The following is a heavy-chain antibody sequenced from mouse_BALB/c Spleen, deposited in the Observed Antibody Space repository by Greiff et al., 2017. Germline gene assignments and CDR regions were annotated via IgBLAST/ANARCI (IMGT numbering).Heavy chain of an antibody. CDR2: IWRGGST. J-gene: IGHJ3*01. V-gene: IGHV2-5-1*01. D-gene: IGHD1-1*01. Sequence: VKLQESGPSLVQPSQSLSITCTVSGFSLTSYGVHWVRQSPGKGLEWLGVIWRGGSTDYNAAFMSRLSITKDNSKSQVFFKMNSLQADDTAIYYCAKNYGSSYGGFAYWGQGTLVTVSA. CDR1: GFSLTSYG. CDR3: AKNYGSSYGGFAY.